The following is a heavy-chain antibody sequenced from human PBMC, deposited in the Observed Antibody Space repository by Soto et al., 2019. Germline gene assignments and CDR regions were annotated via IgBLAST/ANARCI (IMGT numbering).Heavy chain of an antibody. CDR1: GGSFSGYY. Sequence: PSETLSLTCAVYGGSFSGYYWTWIRQSPEKGLEWIGEVNHNGTTYYNPSLKTRDTISIHTPNIQFYLKMSSVTAADTAVYYCERGIGYCSSINCYSSRRLRFDSWGQGTLVTVSS. CDR3: ERGIGYCSSINCYSSRRLRFDS. CDR2: VNHNGTT. J-gene: IGHJ4*02. D-gene: IGHD2-2*01. V-gene: IGHV4-34*01.